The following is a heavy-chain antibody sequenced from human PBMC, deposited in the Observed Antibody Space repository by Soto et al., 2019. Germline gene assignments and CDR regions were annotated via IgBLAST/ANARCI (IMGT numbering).Heavy chain of an antibody. Sequence: PSETLSLTCTVSGGSISSSSYYWGWIRQPPGKGLEWIGRIYYSGSTYYNPSLKSRVTISVDTSKNQFSLKLSSVTAADTAVDYCASHTSLEYYDFWSGPRGGDYYYRMDVCGQRTTVTVSS. J-gene: IGHJ6*02. V-gene: IGHV4-39*01. CDR1: GGSISSSSYY. CDR3: ASHTSLEYYDFWSGPRGGDYYYRMDV. CDR2: IYYSGST. D-gene: IGHD3-3*01.